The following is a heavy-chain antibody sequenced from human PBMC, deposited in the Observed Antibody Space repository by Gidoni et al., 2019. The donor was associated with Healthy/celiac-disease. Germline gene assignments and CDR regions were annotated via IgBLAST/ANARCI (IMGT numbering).Heavy chain of an antibody. CDR2: ISSSGSTI. CDR3: ARGYYDSSGYYNY. V-gene: IGHV3-11*01. J-gene: IGHJ4*02. D-gene: IGHD3-22*01. CDR1: FTFSDYY. Sequence: FTFSDYYMSWIRQAPGKGLEWVSYISSSGSTIYYADSVKGRFTIPRDNAKNSLYLQMNSLRAEDTAVYYCARGYYDSSGYYNYWGQGTLVTVSS.